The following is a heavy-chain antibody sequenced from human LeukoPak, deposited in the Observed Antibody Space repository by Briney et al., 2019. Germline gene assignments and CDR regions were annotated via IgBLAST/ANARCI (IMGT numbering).Heavy chain of an antibody. V-gene: IGHV3-21*01. Sequence: GGSLSLSCAASGFTFSSYSMNWVRQAPGKGLEWVSSISSSSSYIYYADSVKGRFTISRDNAKNSLYLQMNSLRAEDTAVYYCARDGGSSSWYVLYYYYMAVWGKGTTVTVSS. CDR3: ARDGGSSSWYVLYYYYMAV. CDR2: ISSSSSYI. J-gene: IGHJ6*03. D-gene: IGHD6-13*01. CDR1: GFTFSSYS.